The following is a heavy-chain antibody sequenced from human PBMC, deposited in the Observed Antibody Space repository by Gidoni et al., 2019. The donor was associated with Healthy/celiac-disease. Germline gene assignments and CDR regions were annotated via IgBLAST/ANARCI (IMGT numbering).Heavy chain of an antibody. J-gene: IGHJ6*03. V-gene: IGHV4-30-4*01. Sequence: QVQLQESGPGLVKPSQTLSLTCTVSGGSISSGDSYWSWIRQPPGKGLEGIGYIYYSGSTYYNPSLKSRVTISVDTSKNQFSLKLSSVTAADTAVYYCARASSSLSPVYYYYMDVWGKGTTVTVSS. D-gene: IGHD6-13*01. CDR1: GGSISSGDSY. CDR3: ARASSSLSPVYYYYMDV. CDR2: IYYSGST.